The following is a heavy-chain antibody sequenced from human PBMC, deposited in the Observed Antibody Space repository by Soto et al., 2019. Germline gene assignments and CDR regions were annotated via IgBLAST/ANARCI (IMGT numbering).Heavy chain of an antibody. D-gene: IGHD6-19*01. Sequence: VASVKVSCKASGYTFTSYGISWVRQAPGQGLEWMGWINAYNGNTNYAQKLQGRVTMTTDTSTSTAYMALRSLRSDDTAVYYCARDPVAGTYFDYGGQGALVTVSS. J-gene: IGHJ4*02. CDR1: GYTFTSYG. CDR3: ARDPVAGTYFDY. V-gene: IGHV1-18*01. CDR2: INAYNGNT.